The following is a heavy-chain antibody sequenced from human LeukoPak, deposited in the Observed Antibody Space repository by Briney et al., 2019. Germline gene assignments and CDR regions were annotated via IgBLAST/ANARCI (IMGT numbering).Heavy chain of an antibody. D-gene: IGHD4-17*01. CDR1: GFTFSTCA. CDR2: IYSGGGT. V-gene: IGHV3-66*01. J-gene: IGHJ4*02. CDR3: ARDMTTVTTGDY. Sequence: GGSLRLSCAASGFTFSTCAMSWVRHAPGKGLEWVSVIYSGGGTYYADSVKGRFTISRDNSKNTLYLQMNSLRAEDTAVYYCARDMTTVTTGDYWGQGTLVTVSS.